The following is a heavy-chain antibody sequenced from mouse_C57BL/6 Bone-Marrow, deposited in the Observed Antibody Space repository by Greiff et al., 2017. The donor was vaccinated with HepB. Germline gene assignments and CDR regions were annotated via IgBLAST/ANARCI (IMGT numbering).Heavy chain of an antibody. J-gene: IGHJ3*01. CDR2: IDPENGDT. Sequence: VHVKQSGAELVRPGASVKLSCTASGFNIKDDYMHWVKQRPEQGLEWIGWIDPENGDTEYASKFQGKATITADTSSNTAYLQLSSLTSEDTAVYYCTTDDYEGFAYWGQGTLVTVSA. CDR1: GFNIKDDY. CDR3: TTDDYEGFAY. V-gene: IGHV14-4*01. D-gene: IGHD2-4*01.